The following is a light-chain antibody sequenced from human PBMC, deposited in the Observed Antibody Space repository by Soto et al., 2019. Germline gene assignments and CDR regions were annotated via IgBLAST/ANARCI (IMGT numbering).Light chain of an antibody. V-gene: IGLV3-21*02. CDR2: DDS. CDR1: NIGVKS. Sequence: SYELTQPPSVSLAPGQTARITCGGRNIGVKSVHWYQQKPGQAPVLIVFDDSDRPSGIPGRFSGSNSRDTATLTISRVEAGDEADYYCQLWDTDSDHQVFGGGTKLTVL. CDR3: QLWDTDSDHQV. J-gene: IGLJ3*02.